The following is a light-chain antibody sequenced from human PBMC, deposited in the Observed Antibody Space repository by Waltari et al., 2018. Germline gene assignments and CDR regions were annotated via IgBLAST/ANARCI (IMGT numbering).Light chain of an antibody. CDR1: SSNIGGYY. V-gene: IGLV1-40*01. Sequence: QSVLTQPPSVSGAPGQRVTISCTGSSSNIGGYYVYWYQQLPGKDPKLLIFDNDRRPSCVSDLFSVSMSETSASLTITGLQTEDEADYYCQSYDTSLVLFGGGTRLTVL. CDR2: DND. J-gene: IGLJ2*01. CDR3: QSYDTSLVL.